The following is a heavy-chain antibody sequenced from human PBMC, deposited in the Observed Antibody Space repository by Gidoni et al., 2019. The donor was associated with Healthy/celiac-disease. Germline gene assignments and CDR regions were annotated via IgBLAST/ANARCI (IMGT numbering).Heavy chain of an antibody. Sequence: QVQLQQWGAGLLKPSETLSLTCAVYGGSFSGYYWSWIRQPPGKGLEWIGEINHSGSTNYNPSLKSRVTISVDTSKNQFSLKLSSVTAADTAVYYCARGRYSSGWDYWGQGTLVTVSS. V-gene: IGHV4-34*01. CDR1: GGSFSGYY. J-gene: IGHJ4*02. CDR3: ARGRYSSGWDY. D-gene: IGHD6-19*01. CDR2: INHSGST.